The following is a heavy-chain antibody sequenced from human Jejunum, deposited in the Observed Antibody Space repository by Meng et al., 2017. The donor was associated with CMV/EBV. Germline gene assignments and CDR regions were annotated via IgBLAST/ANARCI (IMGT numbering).Heavy chain of an antibody. CDR2: IAYDGSHK. CDR1: GFSFSSYA. Sequence: SCAASGFSFSSYAMHWVRQAAGKGLEWMTVIAYDGSHKYYADSMKGRFTISRDNSKNTVYLQMNSLRTEDTAVYYCARGAGRYGHRPDNWGQGTLVTVSS. D-gene: IGHD3-10*01. V-gene: IGHV3-30*04. CDR3: ARGAGRYGHRPDN. J-gene: IGHJ4*02.